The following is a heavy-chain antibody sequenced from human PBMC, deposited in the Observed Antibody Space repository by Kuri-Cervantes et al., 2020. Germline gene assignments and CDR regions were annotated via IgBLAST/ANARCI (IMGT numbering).Heavy chain of an antibody. CDR1: GGSFSGYY. CDR2: INRSGSS. V-gene: IGHV4-34*01. J-gene: IGHJ3*02. CDR3: ARYCSTSSCYVGQNDAFDI. Sequence: ESLKISCAVYGGSFSGYYWSWIRQPPGKGLEWIGEINRSGSSNYNPSLKSRVTISVDTSKNQFSLKLSSVTAADTAVYYCARYCSTSSCYVGQNDAFDIWGQGTMVTVSS. D-gene: IGHD2-2*01.